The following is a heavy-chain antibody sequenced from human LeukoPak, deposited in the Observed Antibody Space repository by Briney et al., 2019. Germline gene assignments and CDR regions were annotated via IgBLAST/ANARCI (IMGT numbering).Heavy chain of an antibody. J-gene: IGHJ3*02. CDR2: ISGDGGST. V-gene: IGHV3-43*02. Sequence: GGSLRLSCAASGFTLDDYAMHWVRQAPGKGLEWVSLISGDGGSTYYADSVKGRFTISRDNSKNSLYLQMNSLRTEDTALYYCAKDLHRGIVGEVAAFGIWGQGTMVTVSS. D-gene: IGHD2-15*01. CDR1: GFTLDDYA. CDR3: AKDLHRGIVGEVAAFGI.